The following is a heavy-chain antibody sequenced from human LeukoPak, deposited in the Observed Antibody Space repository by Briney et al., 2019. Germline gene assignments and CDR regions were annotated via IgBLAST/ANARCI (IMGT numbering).Heavy chain of an antibody. CDR3: ARDLMGYCSGGSCSDAFDI. D-gene: IGHD2-15*01. J-gene: IGHJ3*02. CDR1: GGTFSSYA. V-gene: IGHV1-69*01. Sequence: GASVKVSCKASGGTFSSYAISWVRQAPGQGLEWMGGIIPIFGTANYAQKFQGRVTITADESTSTAYMELSSLRSEDTAVYYCARDLMGYCSGGSCSDAFDIWGQGTMVTVSS. CDR2: IIPIFGTA.